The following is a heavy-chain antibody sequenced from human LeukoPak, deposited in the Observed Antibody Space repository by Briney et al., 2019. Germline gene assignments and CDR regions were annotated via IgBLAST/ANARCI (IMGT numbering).Heavy chain of an antibody. CDR1: GFTFSSYE. V-gene: IGHV3-48*03. D-gene: IGHD3-16*02. CDR2: ISSSGTI. J-gene: IGHJ4*02. Sequence: GGSLRLSCAASGFTFSSYEMNWVRQAPGQGLEWISYISSSGTIYYADSVKGRFTISRDNAKNSLYLEMYSLRDEDTAVYYCARDQNHYVWGTYCYNPFDYWGQGTLVTVSS. CDR3: ARDQNHYVWGTYCYNPFDY.